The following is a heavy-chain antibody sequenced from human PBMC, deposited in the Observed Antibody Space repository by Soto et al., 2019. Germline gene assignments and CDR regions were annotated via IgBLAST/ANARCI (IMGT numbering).Heavy chain of an antibody. D-gene: IGHD3-10*01. CDR1: GFTFSVAS. J-gene: IGHJ4*02. V-gene: IGHV3-21*01. Sequence: EVQLVESGGGLVKPGESLRLSCAASGFTFSVASMNWVRQSRGRGLEWVSPISGTSDYIFYADSVKGRFTISRDNAKNSLYLQMNSLRDEDTAVYYCAREPSYYGSGSYYYFDQWGQGVLVTVSS. CDR2: ISGTSDYI. CDR3: AREPSYYGSGSYYYFDQ.